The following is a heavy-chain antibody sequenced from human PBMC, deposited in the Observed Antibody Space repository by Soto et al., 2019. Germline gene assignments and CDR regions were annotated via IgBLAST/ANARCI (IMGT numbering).Heavy chain of an antibody. D-gene: IGHD2-8*01. CDR2: IYYSGST. Sequence: PSETLSLTCTVSGGSISSSSYYWGWIRQPPGKGLEWIGSIYYSGSTYYNPSLKSRVTISVDTSKNQFSLKLSSVTAADTAVYYCARGRWGPYVLMVYARYFVFWGQGTLVTGSS. J-gene: IGHJ4*02. V-gene: IGHV4-39*01. CDR1: GGSISSSSYY. CDR3: ARGRWGPYVLMVYARYFVF.